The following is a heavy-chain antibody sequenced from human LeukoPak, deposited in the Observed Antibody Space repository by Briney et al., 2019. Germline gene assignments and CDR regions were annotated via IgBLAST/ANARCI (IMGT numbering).Heavy chain of an antibody. CDR2: IIPIFGTA. V-gene: IGHV1-69*13. CDR3: ARGQWPSYNWFDP. J-gene: IGHJ5*02. D-gene: IGHD6-19*01. CDR1: GGTFSSYA. Sequence: GASVKVSCKASGGTFSSYAISWVRQAPGQGLEWMGGIIPIFGTANYAQKFQGRVTITADESTSTAYMELSSLRSEDTAAYYCARGQWPSYNWFDPWGQGTLVTVSS.